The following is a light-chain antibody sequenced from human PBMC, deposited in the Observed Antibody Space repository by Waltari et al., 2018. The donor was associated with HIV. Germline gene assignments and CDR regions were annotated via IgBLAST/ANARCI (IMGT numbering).Light chain of an antibody. J-gene: IGLJ2*01. V-gene: IGLV2-14*03. CDR3: SSSTSFNTVV. CDR2: DVS. CDR1: SSDFGSYNS. Sequence: QSALTQPASVSGSPGQSITISCTGTSSDFGSYNSVSWYQQHPGKAPKLMIYDVSNRPSGVSNRFSGSKSGNTASLTISGLQAEDEADYYCSSSTSFNTVVFGGGTELSVL.